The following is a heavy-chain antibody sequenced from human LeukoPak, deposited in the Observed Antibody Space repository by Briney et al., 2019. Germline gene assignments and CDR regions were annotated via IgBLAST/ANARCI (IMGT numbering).Heavy chain of an antibody. Sequence: GGSLRLSCEASGFTFANHYMSWIRQAPGKGLEWVSYMNNSGSIIYYADSVKGRFTISRDNTKTFLYLQMNSLRDEDTAVYYCARLGFGEYYFYYYMDVWGKGTAVTVSS. J-gene: IGHJ6*03. V-gene: IGHV3-11*01. CDR2: MNNSGSII. CDR3: ARLGFGEYYFYYYMDV. CDR1: GFTFANHY. D-gene: IGHD3-10*01.